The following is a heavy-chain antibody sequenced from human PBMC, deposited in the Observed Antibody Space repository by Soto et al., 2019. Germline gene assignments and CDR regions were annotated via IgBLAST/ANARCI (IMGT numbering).Heavy chain of an antibody. Sequence: QVQLVQSGADVKEPGDSVRVSCEASGYTFTAYYIHWVRQVPGQGLEWMGWINPKFGDTTYAQDFQGRVTMTRDMSISTVYMELSRLTSDDTAIYYCSRNMDYYYGPGSGNGHGVWGQGTTVTVFS. V-gene: IGHV1-2*02. CDR3: SRNMDYYYGPGSGNGHGV. D-gene: IGHD3-10*01. CDR1: GYTFTAYY. J-gene: IGHJ6*02. CDR2: INPKFGDT.